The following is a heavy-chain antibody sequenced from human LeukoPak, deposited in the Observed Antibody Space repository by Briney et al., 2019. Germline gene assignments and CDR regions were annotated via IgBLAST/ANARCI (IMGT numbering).Heavy chain of an antibody. CDR1: GYTFTGYY. CDR3: ARVSTTGSGWYSDLDY. CDR2: INPNGGGT. D-gene: IGHD6-19*01. Sequence: ASVKVSCKASGYTFTGYYMHWVRQAPGQGLEWMGWINPNGGGTNYAQKFQGRVTMTRDTSISTAYMELSRLRSDDTAVYYCARVSTTGSGWYSDLDYWGQGTLVTVSS. V-gene: IGHV1-2*02. J-gene: IGHJ4*02.